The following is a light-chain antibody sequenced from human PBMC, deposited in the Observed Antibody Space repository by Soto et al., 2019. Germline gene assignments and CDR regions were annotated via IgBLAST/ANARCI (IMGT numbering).Light chain of an antibody. CDR2: GTS. CDR1: QSVSTN. CDR3: HQYNFWPT. J-gene: IGKJ1*01. V-gene: IGKV3-15*01. Sequence: EIVMTQSPATLSVSPGERATLSCRASQSVSTNLAWYQQKPGHSPSLLIYGTSTRATGVPARLSGGGSGTEFTLTINSLHSEDFAVYFCHQYNFWPTFGQGTKVDIK.